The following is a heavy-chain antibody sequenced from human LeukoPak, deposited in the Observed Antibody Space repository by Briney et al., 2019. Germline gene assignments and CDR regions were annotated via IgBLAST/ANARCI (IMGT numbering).Heavy chain of an antibody. Sequence: PSETLSLTCAVYGGSFSGYYWSWIRQPPGKGLEWIGEIYHSGSTNYNPSLKSRVTVSVDKSKNQFSLKLSSVTAADTAVYYCARGITAGTYFDYWGQGTLVTVSS. CDR2: IYHSGST. CDR3: ARGITAGTYFDY. D-gene: IGHD5-18*01. CDR1: GGSFSGYY. J-gene: IGHJ4*02. V-gene: IGHV4-34*01.